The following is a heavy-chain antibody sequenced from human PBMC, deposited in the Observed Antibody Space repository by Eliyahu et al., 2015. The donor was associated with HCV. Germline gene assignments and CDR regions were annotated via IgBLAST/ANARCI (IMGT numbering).Heavy chain of an antibody. CDR2: INPNSGGT. V-gene: IGHV1-2*02. J-gene: IGHJ3*02. CDR3: ARAAWSGSSHGFDI. CDR1: GYTLSGYY. D-gene: IGHD3-10*01. Sequence: QVQLVQSGAEVKKPGASVKVSCKASGYTLSGYYMHWVRQAPGQGLEWMGWINPNSGGTNYAQKFQGRVTMTRDTSISTAYMELSRLRSDDTAVYYCARAAWSGSSHGFDIWGQGTMVTVSS.